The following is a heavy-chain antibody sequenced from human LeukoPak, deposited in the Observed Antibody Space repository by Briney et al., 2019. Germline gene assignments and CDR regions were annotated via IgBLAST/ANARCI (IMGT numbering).Heavy chain of an antibody. CDR3: ARSPHGDYGPFDY. J-gene: IGHJ4*02. D-gene: IGHD4-17*01. CDR2: ISGIGGST. Sequence: GGSLRLSCAASGFTFSSYAMSWVRQAPGKGLEWVSAISGIGGSTYYADSVKGRLTISRDNSKNTLYLQMNSLRAEDTAVYYCARSPHGDYGPFDYWGQGTLVTVSS. V-gene: IGHV3-23*01. CDR1: GFTFSSYA.